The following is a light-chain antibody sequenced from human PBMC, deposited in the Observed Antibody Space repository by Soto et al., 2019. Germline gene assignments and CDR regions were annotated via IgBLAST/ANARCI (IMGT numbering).Light chain of an antibody. CDR2: TLS. Sequence: DIVMTQSPLSLTVTPGEPASISCRSSQNLLDNEDGNTYLDWYLQKPGQSPQLLIYTLSYRPSGVPDRFSGSGSGTDFTLRINRVDAEDVGVYYCMQRIEFPHTFGGGTKVEIK. J-gene: IGKJ4*01. CDR1: QNLLDNEDGNTY. CDR3: MQRIEFPHT. V-gene: IGKV2-40*01.